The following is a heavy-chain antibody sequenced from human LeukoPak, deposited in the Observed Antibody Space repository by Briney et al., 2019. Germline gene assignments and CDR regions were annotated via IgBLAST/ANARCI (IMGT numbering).Heavy chain of an antibody. CDR2: IRGSGGGT. Sequence: GGSLRLSCAASGFTFNSYAMSWVRQAPGKGLEWVSAIRGSGGGTYYADSVKGRLTISRDNAKNSLYLQMNSLRAEDTAVYYCARSYSPSGDYYYGMDVWGQGTTVTVSS. J-gene: IGHJ6*02. V-gene: IGHV3-23*01. CDR3: ARSYSPSGDYYYGMDV. D-gene: IGHD2-15*01. CDR1: GFTFNSYA.